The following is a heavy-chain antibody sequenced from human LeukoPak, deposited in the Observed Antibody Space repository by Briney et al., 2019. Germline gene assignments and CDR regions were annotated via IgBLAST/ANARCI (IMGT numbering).Heavy chain of an antibody. J-gene: IGHJ3*02. Sequence: GGSLRLSCAASGFTFDDYGMSWVRQAPGKGLEWVSGMNWNGGSTGYADSVKGRFTISRDNAKNSLYLQMNSLRAEDTALYYCARDIPYYYDSSGYSAAFDIWGQGTMVTVSS. CDR1: GFTFDDYG. CDR2: MNWNGGST. D-gene: IGHD3-22*01. V-gene: IGHV3-20*04. CDR3: ARDIPYYYDSSGYSAAFDI.